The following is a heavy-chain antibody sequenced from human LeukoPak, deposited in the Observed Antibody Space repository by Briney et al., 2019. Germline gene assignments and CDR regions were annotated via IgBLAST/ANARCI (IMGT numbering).Heavy chain of an antibody. CDR1: GFTFDDYT. Sequence: GGSLRLSCAASGFTFDDYTMHWVRQAPGKGLEWVSLISWDGGSTYYADSVKGRFTISRDNSKNSLYLQMNSLRTEDTALYYCAKGSTVVTPGDAFDIWGQGTMVTVSS. CDR3: AKGSTVVTPGDAFDI. CDR2: ISWDGGST. D-gene: IGHD4-23*01. J-gene: IGHJ3*02. V-gene: IGHV3-43*01.